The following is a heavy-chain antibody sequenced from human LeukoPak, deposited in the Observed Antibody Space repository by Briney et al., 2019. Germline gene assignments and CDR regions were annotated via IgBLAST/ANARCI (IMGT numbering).Heavy chain of an antibody. CDR1: RFTFSNYW. CDR3: ARDKKSGESSEIDY. V-gene: IGHV3-74*03. Sequence: GGSVRLSCAASRFTFSNYWAHWLRQAPGKGLVWVSHINRDGSNTKYADSVKGRFTVSRDNAKNTLNLQMNSLRAEDTAVYYCARDKKSGESSEIDYWGQGTLVTVSS. D-gene: IGHD3-10*01. CDR2: INRDGSNT. J-gene: IGHJ4*02.